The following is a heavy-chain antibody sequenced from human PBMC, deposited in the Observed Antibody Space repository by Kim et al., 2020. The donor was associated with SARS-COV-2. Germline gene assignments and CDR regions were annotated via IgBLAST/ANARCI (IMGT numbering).Heavy chain of an antibody. Sequence: SETLSLTCAVYGGSFSGYYWSWIRQPPGKGLEWIGEINHSGSTNYNPSLKSRVTISVDTSKNQFSLKLSSVTAADTAVYYCARGDPFRIFDLGQNNWFDPWGQGTLVTVSS. CDR2: INHSGST. CDR3: ARGDPFRIFDLGQNNWFDP. CDR1: GGSFSGYY. D-gene: IGHD3-3*01. V-gene: IGHV4-34*01. J-gene: IGHJ5*02.